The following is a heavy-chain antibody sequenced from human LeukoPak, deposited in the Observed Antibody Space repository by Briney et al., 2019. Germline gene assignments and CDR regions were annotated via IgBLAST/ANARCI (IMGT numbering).Heavy chain of an antibody. Sequence: SETLSLTCAVYGGSFSGYYWSWIRQPPGKGLEWIGEINHSGSTNYNPSLKSRVTISVDTSKNQFSLKLSSVTAADTAAYYCARSLDPDYYDSSGYFYWGQGTLVTVSS. D-gene: IGHD3-22*01. CDR3: ARSLDPDYYDSSGYFY. J-gene: IGHJ4*02. CDR2: INHSGST. V-gene: IGHV4-34*01. CDR1: GGSFSGYY.